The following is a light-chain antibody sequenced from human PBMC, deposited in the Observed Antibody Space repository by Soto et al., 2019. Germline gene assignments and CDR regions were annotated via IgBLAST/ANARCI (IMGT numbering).Light chain of an antibody. CDR2: DAS. J-gene: IGKJ1*01. CDR1: QSVSSY. V-gene: IGKV3-11*01. CDR3: QQYGNLLWT. Sequence: EIVLTHSPATLSFSPGERATLSCRASQSVSSYLAWYQQKPGQAPRLLIYDASTRATGIPARFSGGGSGTDFTLTISSLEPEDFAVYYCQQYGNLLWTFGQGTKVDIK.